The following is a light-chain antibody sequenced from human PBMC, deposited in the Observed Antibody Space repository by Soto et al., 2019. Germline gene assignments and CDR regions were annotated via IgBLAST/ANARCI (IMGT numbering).Light chain of an antibody. V-gene: IGLV2-23*02. CDR2: EVS. Sequence: QSVLTQPASVSGSPGQSITISCTGTSSDVWSYNLVSWYQQHPGKAPKLMIYEVSKRPSGVSNRFSGSKSGNTASLTISGLQAEDEADYYCCSYAGSFAVFGGGTQLTVL. J-gene: IGLJ7*01. CDR1: SSDVWSYNL. CDR3: CSYAGSFAV.